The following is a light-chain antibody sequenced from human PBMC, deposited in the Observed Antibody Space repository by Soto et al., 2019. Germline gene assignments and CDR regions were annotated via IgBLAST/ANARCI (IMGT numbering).Light chain of an antibody. J-gene: IGLJ2*01. V-gene: IGLV2-14*01. CDR2: DVS. Sequence: QSVLTQPASVSGSPGQSITISCTGTSSDVGGYNYVSWYQQHPGKAPKLMIYDVSNRPSGVSNRFSGSKSGNTASLTISGVQAEDEDDYYCSSYTSSRTPVGFGGGTKVTVL. CDR3: SSYTSSRTPVG. CDR1: SSDVGGYNY.